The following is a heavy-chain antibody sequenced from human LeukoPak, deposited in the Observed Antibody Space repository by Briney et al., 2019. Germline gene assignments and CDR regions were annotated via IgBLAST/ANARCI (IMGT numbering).Heavy chain of an antibody. CDR1: GFTFSSYW. CDR3: ARVGYCSGGSCYVPFDY. CDR2: IKQDGSEK. V-gene: IGHV3-7*03. Sequence: GGSLRLSCAASGFTFSSYWMSWVRQAPGKGLEWVANIKQDGSEKYYVDSVKGRFTISRDNAKNSLYLQMNSLRAEDTAVYYCARVGYCSGGSCYVPFDYWSQGTLVTVSS. J-gene: IGHJ4*02. D-gene: IGHD2-15*01.